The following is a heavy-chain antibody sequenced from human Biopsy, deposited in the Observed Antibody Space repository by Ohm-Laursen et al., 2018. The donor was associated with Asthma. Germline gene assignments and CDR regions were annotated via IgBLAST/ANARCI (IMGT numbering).Heavy chain of an antibody. CDR2: ISYDGSSK. D-gene: IGHD6-19*01. CDR3: AREGIAVAHLDY. V-gene: IGHV3-30-3*01. J-gene: IGHJ4*02. Sequence: SLRLSCAASGFTFSSYATHWVRQAPGKGLEWMAVISYDGSSKYYADSVKGRFTISRDNSKNTLYLQMNSLRAEDTAVYYCAREGIAVAHLDYWGQGTLVTVSS. CDR1: GFTFSSYA.